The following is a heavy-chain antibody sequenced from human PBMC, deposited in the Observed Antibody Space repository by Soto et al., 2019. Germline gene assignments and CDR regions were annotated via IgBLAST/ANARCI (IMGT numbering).Heavy chain of an antibody. Sequence: GGSLRLSCAASGFTFSSYAMSWVRQAPGKGLEWVSAISGSGGSTYYADSVKGRFTISRDNSKNTLYLQMNSLRAEDTGVYYCTRDVQFQSFDSWGQGTLVTVSS. CDR1: GFTFSSYA. J-gene: IGHJ4*02. CDR2: ISGSGGST. D-gene: IGHD4-4*01. CDR3: TRDVQFQSFDS. V-gene: IGHV3-23*01.